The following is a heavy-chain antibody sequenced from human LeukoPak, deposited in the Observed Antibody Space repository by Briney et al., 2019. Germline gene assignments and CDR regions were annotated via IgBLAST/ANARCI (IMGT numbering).Heavy chain of an antibody. CDR2: INPSGGST. V-gene: IGHV1-46*01. CDR1: GYTFTRYY. J-gene: IGHJ5*02. CDR3: ATSFRAVNWFDP. Sequence: ASVKVSCKASGYTFTRYYMNWVRQAPGQGLEWMGIINPSGGSTNYAQKFQGRVTMTRDTSTSTIYMEVSSQRSEDTAVYYCATSFRAVNWFDPWGQGTLVTVSS. D-gene: IGHD3-10*01.